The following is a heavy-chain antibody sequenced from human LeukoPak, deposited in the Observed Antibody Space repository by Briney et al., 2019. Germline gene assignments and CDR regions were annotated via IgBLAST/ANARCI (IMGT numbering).Heavy chain of an antibody. J-gene: IGHJ3*02. V-gene: IGHV3-9*01. CDR3: AKELSGFAAAFDI. CDR1: GFTFDDYA. D-gene: IGHD3-3*01. CDR2: ISWNSGSI. Sequence: GGSLRLSCAASGFTFDDYAMHWVRQAPGKGPEWVSGISWNSGSIGYADSVKGRFTISRDNAKNSLYLQMNSLRAEDTALYYCAKELSGFAAAFDIWGQGTMVTVSS.